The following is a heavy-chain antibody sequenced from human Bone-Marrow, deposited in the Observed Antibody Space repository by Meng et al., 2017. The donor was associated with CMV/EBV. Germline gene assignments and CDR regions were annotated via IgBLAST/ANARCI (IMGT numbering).Heavy chain of an antibody. CDR2: LYYSGST. V-gene: IGHV4-59*01. D-gene: IGHD3-22*01. CDR3: ARVYVASSGDAFDI. CDR1: GGSISSYY. Sequence: SETLSLTCTVSGGSISSYYWSWIRQPPGKGLEWIGFLYYSGSTNYNPSLKSRVTISVDTSMNQFSLKLNSVTAADTAVYYCARVYVASSGDAFDIWGLGTMVTVSS. J-gene: IGHJ3*02.